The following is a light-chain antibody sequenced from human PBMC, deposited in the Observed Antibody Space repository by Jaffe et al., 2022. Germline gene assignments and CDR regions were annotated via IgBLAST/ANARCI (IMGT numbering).Light chain of an antibody. CDR2: RAS. Sequence: DIQMTQSPSTLSTSVGDKVTITCRASQSISNWLAWYQQKPGEGPNLLISRASNLESGVPSRFSGSGFGTEFTLTISSLQPDDFATYYCQQYNIYPYTFGQGTKLEIK. CDR1: QSISNW. J-gene: IGKJ2*01. V-gene: IGKV1-5*03. CDR3: QQYNIYPYT.